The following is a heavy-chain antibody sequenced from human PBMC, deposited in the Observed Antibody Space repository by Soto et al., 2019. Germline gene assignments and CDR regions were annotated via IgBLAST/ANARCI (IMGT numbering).Heavy chain of an antibody. J-gene: IGHJ5*02. D-gene: IGHD2-15*01. V-gene: IGHV3-30-3*01. Sequence: GGSLRLSCAASGFTSSSYAMHCVRQAPGKGLEWVAVISYDGSNKYYADAVKGRCTISRDNPKNTLYLQMNSLRAEDTAVYYCARDISDCSGGSCYSGNWFDPWGQGTRVTVSS. CDR1: GFTSSSYA. CDR3: ARDISDCSGGSCYSGNWFDP. CDR2: ISYDGSNK.